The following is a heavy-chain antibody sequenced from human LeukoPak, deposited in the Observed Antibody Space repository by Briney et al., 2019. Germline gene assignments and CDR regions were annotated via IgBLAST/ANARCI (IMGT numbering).Heavy chain of an antibody. CDR2: ISWNSGSI. Sequence: GRSLRLSCAASGFTFSSYGMHWVRQAPGKGLEWVSGISWNSGSIGYADSVKGRFTISRDNAKNSLYLQMNSLRAEDTALYYCAKGGPGDGYKNWFDPWGQGTLVTVSS. CDR1: GFTFSSYG. CDR3: AKGGPGDGYKNWFDP. V-gene: IGHV3-9*01. D-gene: IGHD5-24*01. J-gene: IGHJ5*02.